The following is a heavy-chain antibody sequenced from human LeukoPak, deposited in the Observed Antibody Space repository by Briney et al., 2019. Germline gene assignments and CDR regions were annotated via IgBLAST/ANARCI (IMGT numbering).Heavy chain of an antibody. CDR3: TREGENWNPEVPYFHY. D-gene: IGHD1-1*01. J-gene: IGHJ4*02. CDR1: GFTFGDYA. CDR2: IRSKAYGGTT. V-gene: IGHV3-49*04. Sequence: PGGSLRLSCTASGFTFGDYAMSWVRQAPGKGLEWVGFIRSKAYGGTTEYAASVKSRFTISRDDSKSIAYLQMNSLKTEDTAVYYCTREGENWNPEVPYFHYWGQGTLVTVSS.